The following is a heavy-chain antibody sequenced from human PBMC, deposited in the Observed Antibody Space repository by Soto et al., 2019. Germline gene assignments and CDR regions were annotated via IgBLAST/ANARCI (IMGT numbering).Heavy chain of an antibody. CDR2: IYCSGST. D-gene: IGHD1-20*01. CDR1: GGSISSGGYY. J-gene: IGHJ4*02. V-gene: IGHV4-31*03. CDR3: ARSISRLPLDY. Sequence: SETLSLTCTVSGGSISSGGYYWNWIRQHPGKGLEWSGHIYCSGSTYYNPSLKSRVTISEDTSKKQFSLKLSSVTAADTAVYYCARSISRLPLDYWGQGTLVTVSS.